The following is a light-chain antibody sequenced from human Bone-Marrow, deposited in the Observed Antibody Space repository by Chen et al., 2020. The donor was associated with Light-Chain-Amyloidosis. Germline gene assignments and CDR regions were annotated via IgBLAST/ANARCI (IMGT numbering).Light chain of an antibody. V-gene: IGLV2-14*01. Sequence: SALTQPASVSGTPGQSITISCTGTSGDVGTYNYVTWYQQLPGKAPKVMIYAVSNRPSGVSNRFSVSKSGNTASLTISGLQAEYEADYYCSSFTSSSSYVFGPVTKVTVL. CDR1: SGDVGTYNY. CDR2: AVS. CDR3: SSFTSSSSYV. J-gene: IGLJ1*01.